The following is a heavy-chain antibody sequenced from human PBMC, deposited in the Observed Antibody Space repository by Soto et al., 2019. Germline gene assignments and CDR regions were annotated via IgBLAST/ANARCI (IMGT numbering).Heavy chain of an antibody. CDR2: IRSKANSYAT. Sequence: GGSRRLSCAASGPTFSGSAMHWVRQASGKGLARVGRIRSKANSYATEYAASVKGRFTISRDDSKNTAYLQMNSLKTEDTAVYYCTRHADLGYCSSTSCYDFDYWGQGTLVTVSS. V-gene: IGHV3-73*01. CDR3: TRHADLGYCSSTSCYDFDY. CDR1: GPTFSGSA. J-gene: IGHJ4*02. D-gene: IGHD2-2*01.